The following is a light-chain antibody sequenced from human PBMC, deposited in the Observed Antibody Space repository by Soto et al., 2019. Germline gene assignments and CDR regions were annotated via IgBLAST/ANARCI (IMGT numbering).Light chain of an antibody. CDR2: DVS. J-gene: IGLJ3*02. CDR3: SSYTSSNSVV. V-gene: IGLV2-14*03. Sequence: QSALTRPASVSGSPGQSITISCTGTSSDVGGYNWVAWYQQHPGKAPKLMICDVSNRPSGVSNRFSGSKSGNTASLTISGLQAEDEADYYCSSYTSSNSVVFGGGTKLTVL. CDR1: SSDVGGYNW.